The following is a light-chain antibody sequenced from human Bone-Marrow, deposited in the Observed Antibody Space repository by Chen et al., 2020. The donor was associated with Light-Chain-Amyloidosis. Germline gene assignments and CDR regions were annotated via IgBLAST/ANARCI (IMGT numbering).Light chain of an antibody. CDR3: QQYKSYTFT. Sequence: DIRMTQSPPTLSASVRDRVTITCRASQDIGDWLAWFQQKPGKAPNLLIYKASNLQRGVPSRFTGSGSGTEFTLTIDSLQPDDFALYFCQQYKSYTFTFGQGTQL. J-gene: IGKJ2*01. V-gene: IGKV1-5*03. CDR1: QDIGDW. CDR2: KAS.